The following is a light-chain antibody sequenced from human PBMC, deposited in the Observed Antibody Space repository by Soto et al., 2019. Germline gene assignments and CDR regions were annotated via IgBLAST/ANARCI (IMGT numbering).Light chain of an antibody. CDR2: GAS. J-gene: IGKJ1*01. CDR1: QSVSNNY. Sequence: ESVLTQSPGTLSLSPGERATLSCRASQSVSNNYLAWYQQKPGQAPRLLIYGASTRATGIPDRFSGSGSGTDFTLTINRLEPEDFAVYYCQQYGSSPWTFGQGTKVDIK. V-gene: IGKV3-20*01. CDR3: QQYGSSPWT.